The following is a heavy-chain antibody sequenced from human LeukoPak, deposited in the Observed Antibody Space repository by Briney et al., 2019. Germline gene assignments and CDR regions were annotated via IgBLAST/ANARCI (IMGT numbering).Heavy chain of an antibody. CDR3: ARAVGTTVVAYYYYYMDV. Sequence: SVKVSCKASGGTFSSYAISWVRQAPGQGLEWMGGIIPIFGTANYAQKFQGRVMITTDESTSTAYMELSSPRSEDTAVYYCARAVGTTVVAYYYYYMDVWGKGTTVTVSS. D-gene: IGHD4-23*01. CDR2: IIPIFGTA. J-gene: IGHJ6*03. CDR1: GGTFSSYA. V-gene: IGHV1-69*05.